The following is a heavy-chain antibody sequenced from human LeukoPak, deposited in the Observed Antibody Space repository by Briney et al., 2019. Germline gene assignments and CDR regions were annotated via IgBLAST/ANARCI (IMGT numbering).Heavy chain of an antibody. Sequence: PGRSLRLSCTASGFTFCSYGMPWVLQAPGKGLEWVAFISYDGSNKYYADAVKGRFTISRDNSKNTLYLQMNSLRAEDTAVYYCAKERRQQLVVHWFDPWGQGTLVTVSS. D-gene: IGHD6-13*01. CDR2: ISYDGSNK. CDR1: GFTFCSYG. V-gene: IGHV3-30*18. J-gene: IGHJ5*02. CDR3: AKERRQQLVVHWFDP.